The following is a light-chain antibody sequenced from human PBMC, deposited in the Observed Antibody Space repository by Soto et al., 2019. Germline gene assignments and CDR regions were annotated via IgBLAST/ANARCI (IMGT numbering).Light chain of an antibody. J-gene: IGKJ3*01. Sequence: EVVLTQSPGTLSLSQGERATLACRASQSVAANHLARYQQKRGQSPRLLIYGASSRAADIPDSFSGSGSGTDFTLTISSLEPEDFSVYYCHQYWTAPLTFGHGTKVDIK. CDR1: QSVAANH. V-gene: IGKV3-20*01. CDR2: GAS. CDR3: HQYWTAPLT.